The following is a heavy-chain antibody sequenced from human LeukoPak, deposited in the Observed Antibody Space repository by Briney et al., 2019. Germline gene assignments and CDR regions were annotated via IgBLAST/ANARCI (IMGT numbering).Heavy chain of an antibody. CDR1: GFTFTDYP. CDR3: ARDQRFAFDY. CDR2: VRTSAASAYNT. J-gene: IGHJ4*02. V-gene: IGHV3-48*02. Sequence: GGSLRLSCAASGFTFTDYPMNWVRQAPGRGLEWVANVRTSAASAYNTNYADSVQGRVIISRDDAKKTLYLHMNGLRDDDTAVYYCARDQRFAFDYWGQGILVTVSS. D-gene: IGHD3-16*01.